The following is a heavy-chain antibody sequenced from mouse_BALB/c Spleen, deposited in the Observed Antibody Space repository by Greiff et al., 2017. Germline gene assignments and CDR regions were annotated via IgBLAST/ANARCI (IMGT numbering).Heavy chain of an antibody. J-gene: IGHJ2*01. CDR1: GFTFSSYA. CDR2: ISSGGST. V-gene: IGHV5-6-5*01. Sequence: DVQLVESGGGLVKPGGSLKLSCAASGFTFSSYAMSWVRQTPEKRLEWVASISSGGSTYYPDSVKGRFTISRDNARNILYLQMSSLRSEDTAMYYCAREFTTVVGDYWGQGTTLTVSS. CDR3: AREFTTVVGDY. D-gene: IGHD1-1*01.